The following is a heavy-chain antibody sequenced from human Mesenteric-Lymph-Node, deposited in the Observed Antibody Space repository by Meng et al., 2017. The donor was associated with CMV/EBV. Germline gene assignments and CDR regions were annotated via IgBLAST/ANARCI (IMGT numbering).Heavy chain of an antibody. V-gene: IGHV3-48*03. CDR2: ISGSSTTI. Sequence: GGPLRLSCAASGLTFSSCEMNWVRQAPGKGLEWVSYISGSSTTIYYADSVKGRFTISRDNAKNSLYLQMNSLRAEDTAVYYCARLLNDYSNYYVRSDGMDVWGQGTTVTVSS. CDR1: GLTFSSCE. J-gene: IGHJ6*02. CDR3: ARLLNDYSNYYVRSDGMDV. D-gene: IGHD4-11*01.